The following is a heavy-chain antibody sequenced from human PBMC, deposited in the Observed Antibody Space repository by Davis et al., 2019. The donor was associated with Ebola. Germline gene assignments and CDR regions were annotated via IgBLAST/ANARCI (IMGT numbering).Heavy chain of an antibody. V-gene: IGHV3-30-3*01. J-gene: IGHJ3*02. CDR2: ISYDGSNK. CDR1: GFTFSSYA. D-gene: IGHD4-23*01. Sequence: GESLKISCAASGFTFSSYAMHWVRQAPGKGLEWVAVISYDGSNKYYADSVKGRFTISRDNSKNTLYLQMNSLRAEDTAVYYCARDEGAGYGGNGRIDAFDIWGQGTMVTVSS. CDR3: ARDEGAGYGGNGRIDAFDI.